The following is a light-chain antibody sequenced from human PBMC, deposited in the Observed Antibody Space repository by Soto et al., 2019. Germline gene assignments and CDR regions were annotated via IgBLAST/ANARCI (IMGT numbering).Light chain of an antibody. J-gene: IGKJ2*01. CDR1: QDISRW. CDR2: AAS. CDR3: QQANSFPRT. V-gene: IGKV1-12*01. Sequence: DIQVTQSPSSVSASVGDRVTITCRASQDISRWLAWYQQKPGKAPKLLIYAASSLQSGVPSRFRGSGSGTDFTLTISNLQPEDSATYYCQQANSFPRTFGQGTKLEIK.